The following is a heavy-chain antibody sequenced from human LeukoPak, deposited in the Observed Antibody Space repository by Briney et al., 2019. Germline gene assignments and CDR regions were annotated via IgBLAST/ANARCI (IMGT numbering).Heavy chain of an antibody. V-gene: IGHV1-18*01. CDR1: GYTFTSYG. Sequence: ASVKVSCKASGYTFTSYGISWARQAPGQGLEWMGWISAYNGNTNYAPKLQGRVTMTTDTSTSTAYMELRSLRSDDTAVYYCARDLQYSYGLYYYYGMDVWGQGTTVTVSS. J-gene: IGHJ6*02. CDR3: ARDLQYSYGLYYYYGMDV. D-gene: IGHD5-18*01. CDR2: ISAYNGNT.